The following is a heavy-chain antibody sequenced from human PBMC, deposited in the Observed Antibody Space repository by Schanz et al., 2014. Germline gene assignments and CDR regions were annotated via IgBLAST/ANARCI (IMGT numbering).Heavy chain of an antibody. CDR2: IASGGSHT. V-gene: IGHV3-23*01. J-gene: IGHJ6*02. CDR1: GITFSDYA. Sequence: EVQLLESGGALEQPGGSLRLSCAASGITFSDYAMSWVRQAPGKGLEWVSTIASGGSHTFYADSVTGRFTISGDNSKNTLFLQMNSLRVEDTAIYYCARVWKDQYIVVRSGWSDGMDVWGQGTAVTVSS. D-gene: IGHD3-22*01. CDR3: ARVWKDQYIVVRSGWSDGMDV.